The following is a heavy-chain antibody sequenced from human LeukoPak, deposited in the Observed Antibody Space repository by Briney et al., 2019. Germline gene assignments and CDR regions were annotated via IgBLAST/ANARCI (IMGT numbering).Heavy chain of an antibody. D-gene: IGHD1-26*01. J-gene: IGHJ4*02. CDR1: GGSISSYY. CDR2: IYYSGST. V-gene: IGHV4-59*01. Sequence: SETLSLTCTVSGGSISSYYWSWIRQPPGKGLEWIGYIYYSGSTNYNPSLKSRVTISVDTSKNQFSLKLSSVTAADTAVYYCARDSEDRLDYWGQGTLVTVSS. CDR3: ARDSEDRLDY.